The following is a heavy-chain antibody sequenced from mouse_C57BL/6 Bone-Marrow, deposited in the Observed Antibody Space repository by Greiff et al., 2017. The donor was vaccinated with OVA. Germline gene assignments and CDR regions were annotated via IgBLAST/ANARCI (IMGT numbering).Heavy chain of an antibody. V-gene: IGHV1-47*01. J-gene: IGHJ1*03. CDR1: GYTFTTYP. CDR3: ARRYYGSSMSYWYFDV. Sequence: QVQLQQSGAELVKPGASVKMSCKASGYTFTTYPIEWMKQNHGKSLEWIGNFHPYNDDTKYNEKFKGKATLTVEKSSSTVYLELSRLTSDDSAVYYCARRYYGSSMSYWYFDVWGTGTTVTVSS. D-gene: IGHD1-1*01. CDR2: FHPYNDDT.